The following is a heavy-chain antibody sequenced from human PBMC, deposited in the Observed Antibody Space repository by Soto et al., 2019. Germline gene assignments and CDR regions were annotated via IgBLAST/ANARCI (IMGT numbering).Heavy chain of an antibody. V-gene: IGHV1-18*01. CDR1: GYTFTSYG. CDR3: ARGGDDCTTTSCYMIDY. J-gene: IGHJ4*02. Sequence: QVQLVQSGAEVKKPGASVKVSCKASGYTFTSYGISWVRQAPGQGLEWMGWISAYNGNTNYAQKFQGRVTITRDTSATTAYMELSSLRSEDTAVYYCARGGDDCTTTSCYMIDYWGQGTLVTVSS. CDR2: ISAYNGNT. D-gene: IGHD2-2*02.